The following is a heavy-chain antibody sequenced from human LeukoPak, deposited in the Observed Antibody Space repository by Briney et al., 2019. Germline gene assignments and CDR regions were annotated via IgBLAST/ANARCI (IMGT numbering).Heavy chain of an antibody. J-gene: IGHJ6*03. CDR3: ARVRSTTVTTGGDYYYYMDV. CDR2: IYYSGST. CDR1: GGSISSYY. D-gene: IGHD4-17*01. Sequence: PSETLSLTCTVSGGSISSYYWSWIRQPPGKGLEWIGYIYYSGSTNYNPSLKSRVTISVDTSKNQFSLKLSSVTAADTAVYYCARVRSTTVTTGGDYYYYMDVWGKGTTVTISS. V-gene: IGHV4-59*01.